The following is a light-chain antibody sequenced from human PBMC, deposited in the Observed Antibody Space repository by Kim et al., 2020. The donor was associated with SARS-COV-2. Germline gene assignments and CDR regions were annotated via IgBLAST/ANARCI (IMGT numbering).Light chain of an antibody. Sequence: SAYVGDRVSITCQASQDINNYVNWYQQKPGKAPKLLSYDASNLETGVPSRFSGSGYGTDFTLTINSLQPEDIATYYCQQYDALYTFGQGTKLEI. CDR2: DAS. CDR1: QDINNY. J-gene: IGKJ2*01. V-gene: IGKV1-33*01. CDR3: QQYDALYT.